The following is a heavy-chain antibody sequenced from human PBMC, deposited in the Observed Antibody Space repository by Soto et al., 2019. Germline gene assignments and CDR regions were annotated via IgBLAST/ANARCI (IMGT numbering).Heavy chain of an antibody. Sequence: PSETLSLTCTVSGGSISSYYWSWIRQPAGKGLEWIGRIYTSGGTNYNPSLKSRVTISLDKSKSQFSLRLISVTAADTAVYYCTREQSDDNYFDPWGQGTLITVSS. J-gene: IGHJ5*02. D-gene: IGHD6-19*01. CDR3: TREQSDDNYFDP. CDR1: GGSISSYY. CDR2: IYTSGGT. V-gene: IGHV4-4*07.